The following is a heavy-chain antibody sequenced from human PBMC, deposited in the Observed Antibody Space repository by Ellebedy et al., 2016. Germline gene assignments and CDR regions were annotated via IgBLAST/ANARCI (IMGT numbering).Heavy chain of an antibody. J-gene: IGHJ4*02. V-gene: IGHV1-18*01. CDR1: GYTFTSYG. CDR3: ARQVDGDLTQWYFDY. CDR2: ISAYNGNT. Sequence: ASVKVSXXASGYTFTSYGISWVRQAPGQGLEWMGWISAYNGNTNYAQKLQGRVTMTTDTSTSTAYMELMSLRSDDTAVYYCARQVDGDLTQWYFDYWGQGTLVTVSS. D-gene: IGHD4-17*01.